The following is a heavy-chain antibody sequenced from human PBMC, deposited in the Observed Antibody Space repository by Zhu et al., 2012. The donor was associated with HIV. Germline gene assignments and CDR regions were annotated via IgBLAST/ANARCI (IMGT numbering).Heavy chain of an antibody. CDR1: GSSINTANY. CDR3: ARTGDDNHHASFDI. J-gene: IGHJ4*01. D-gene: IGHD2-21*01. CDR2: IYRSGAT. Sequence: QVQVQGSGPGLVKPSETLSLTCDVSGSSINTANYWGWIRQPPGKGLEWIANIYRSGATYYNLSLRSRATISMDRSRNLFFLTLNSVTAADTAIYFCARTGDDNHHASFDIWDQGTLVTVSS. V-gene: IGHV4-38-2*01.